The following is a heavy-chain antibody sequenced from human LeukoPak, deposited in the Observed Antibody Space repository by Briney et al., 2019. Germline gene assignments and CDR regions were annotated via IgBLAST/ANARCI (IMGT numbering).Heavy chain of an antibody. V-gene: IGHV3-23*01. J-gene: IGHJ4*02. CDR1: GFTFNTYA. Sequence: GGSLRLSCAAPGFTFNTYAMRWVRQAPWERLQWVSGISDSGGNTYYADSVKGRFTISRDNSKNTLYLQMNSLRAEDTAVYYCAKEERSSSGWPFDYWGQGTLVTVSS. CDR3: AKEERSSSGWPFDY. D-gene: IGHD6-19*01. CDR2: ISDSGGNT.